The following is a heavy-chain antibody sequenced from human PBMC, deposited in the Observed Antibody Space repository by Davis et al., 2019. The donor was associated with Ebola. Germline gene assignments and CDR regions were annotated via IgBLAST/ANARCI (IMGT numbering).Heavy chain of an antibody. CDR2: ISSNGGST. CDR3: ARYSGSGSMDV. J-gene: IGHJ6*02. CDR1: GFTFSSYA. V-gene: IGHV3-64*04. Sequence: GESLKISCAASGFTFSSYAMHWVRQAPGKGLEYVSAISSNGGSTYYADSVKGRFTISRDNAQNSLSLQMNSLRDEDTAVYYCARYSGSGSMDVWGQGTTVTVSS. D-gene: IGHD3-10*01.